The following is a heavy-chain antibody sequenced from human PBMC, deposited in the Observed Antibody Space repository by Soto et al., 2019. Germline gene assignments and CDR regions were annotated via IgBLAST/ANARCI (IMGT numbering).Heavy chain of an antibody. V-gene: IGHV3-23*01. CDR2: ISTGGDNT. J-gene: IGHJ4*02. D-gene: IGHD4-17*01. Sequence: EVQLLESGGGLVQPGGSLRLSCAASGFTFSSYAMTWVRQAPGKGLEWVSAISTGGDNTYYPDSVRGRFTISRDNSKNALYLQMDSLRAEDTAVYYCAKGSSGDYGGRLDFWGGGTLVTVSS. CDR3: AKGSSGDYGGRLDF. CDR1: GFTFSSYA.